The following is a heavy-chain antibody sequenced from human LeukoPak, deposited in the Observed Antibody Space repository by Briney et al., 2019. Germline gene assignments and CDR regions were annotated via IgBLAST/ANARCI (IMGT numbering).Heavy chain of an antibody. CDR2: INPNSGGT. CDR1: GYTFTGYY. J-gene: IGHJ4*02. CDR3: ARPGGADY. D-gene: IGHD3-16*01. Sequence: ASVKVSRKASGYTFTGYYMHWVRQAHGQGLERMGWINPNSGGTNYAQKFHGRVTMTRDTSISTAYMELSRLRSDDTAVYYCARPGGADYWGQGTLVTVSA. V-gene: IGHV1-2*02.